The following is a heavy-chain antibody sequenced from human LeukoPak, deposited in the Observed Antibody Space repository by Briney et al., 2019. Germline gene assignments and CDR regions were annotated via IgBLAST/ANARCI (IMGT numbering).Heavy chain of an antibody. D-gene: IGHD1-26*01. CDR3: ASLSPGSYSGDFDY. V-gene: IGHV4-38-2*02. Sequence: SETLSLTCTISGGSISSYYWGWIRQPPGKGLEWIGSIYHSGSTYYNPSLKSRVTISVDTSKNQFSLKLSSVTAADTAVYYCASLSPGSYSGDFDYWGQGTLVTVSS. J-gene: IGHJ4*02. CDR2: IYHSGST. CDR1: GGSISSYY.